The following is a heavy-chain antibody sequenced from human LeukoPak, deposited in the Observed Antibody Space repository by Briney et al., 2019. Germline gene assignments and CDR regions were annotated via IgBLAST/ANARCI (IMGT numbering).Heavy chain of an antibody. D-gene: IGHD3-22*01. CDR3: ASPPADYYDSRDYFDY. Sequence: GVSVEASCKASGGTFSSYVIMWVRQAPGQGLECMGRIIPILGIANYAQKFQGRVTITADKSTSTAYMELSSLRSEDTAVYYCASPPADYYDSRDYFDYWGQGTLVTVSS. CDR2: IIPILGIA. J-gene: IGHJ4*02. CDR1: GGTFSSYV. V-gene: IGHV1-69*04.